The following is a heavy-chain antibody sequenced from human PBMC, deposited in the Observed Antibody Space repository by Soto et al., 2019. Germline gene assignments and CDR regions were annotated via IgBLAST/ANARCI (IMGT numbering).Heavy chain of an antibody. CDR2: IYHSGST. Sequence: PSETLSLTCAVSSGSISSGNWWTWVRQPPGKGLEWIGEIYHSGSTNYNPSLKSRVTISVDKSKNQFSLKLRSVTAADTAVYYCARGSRYSGYDQRYYYYYMDVWGKGTTVTVSS. V-gene: IGHV4-4*02. J-gene: IGHJ6*03. CDR1: SGSISSGNW. CDR3: ARGSRYSGYDQRYYYYYMDV. D-gene: IGHD5-12*01.